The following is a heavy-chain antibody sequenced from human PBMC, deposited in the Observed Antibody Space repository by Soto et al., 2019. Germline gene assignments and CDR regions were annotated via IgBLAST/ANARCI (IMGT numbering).Heavy chain of an antibody. J-gene: IGHJ6*02. CDR2: IYYSGST. V-gene: IGHV4-39*01. Sequence: QLQLQESGPGLVKPSETLSLTCTVSGGSISSSSYYWGWIRQPPGKGLEWIGSIYYSGSTYYNPSLKSRLTISVDTSKNQFSLKLSSVTAADTAVYYCARLPVGIWATMDVWGQGTTVTVSS. D-gene: IGHD3-16*01. CDR3: ARLPVGIWATMDV. CDR1: GGSISSSSYY.